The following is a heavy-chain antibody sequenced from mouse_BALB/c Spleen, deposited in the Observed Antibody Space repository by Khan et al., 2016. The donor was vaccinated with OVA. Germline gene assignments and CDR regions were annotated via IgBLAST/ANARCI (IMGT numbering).Heavy chain of an antibody. CDR3: ARRDYYDYDPFPY. CDR1: GYSITSEYA. J-gene: IGHJ3*01. V-gene: IGHV3-2*02. Sequence: EVQLVESGPGLVKPSQSLSLTCTVTGYSITSEYAWNWIRQFPGNKLEWMGFINYSGNTRFNPSLKSRISITRDTSKNQFFLQLNSVTTEDTATKYSARRDYYDYDPFPYWGQGTLVTVSA. D-gene: IGHD2-4*01. CDR2: INYSGNT.